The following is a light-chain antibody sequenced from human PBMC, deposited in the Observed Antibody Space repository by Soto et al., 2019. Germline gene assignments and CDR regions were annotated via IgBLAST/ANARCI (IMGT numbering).Light chain of an antibody. CDR1: QTITIF. V-gene: IGKV1-39*01. J-gene: IGKJ1*01. CDR2: AAS. CDR3: QQNYNTLWT. Sequence: DIQLTQSPSSLSASVGDTVTITCRASQTITIFLNWFQQKPGKAPKLLIYAASSLQSGVPSRFSGSGSGTDFTLTISSLQPEDFATYYCQQNYNTLWTFGQGTKVEIK.